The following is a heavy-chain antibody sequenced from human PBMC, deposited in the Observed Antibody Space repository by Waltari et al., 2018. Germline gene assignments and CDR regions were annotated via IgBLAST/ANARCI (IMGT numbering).Heavy chain of an antibody. CDR3: ARDFLGGYCSGGSCYGA. V-gene: IGHV1-2*06. CDR2: SNPNRGGT. CDR1: GYTFTGYY. J-gene: IGHJ3*01. D-gene: IGHD2-15*01. Sequence: QVQLVQSGAEVKKPGASVKVSCKASGYTFTGYYMHWVRQAPGQGLEWMGRSNPNRGGTNYAQKFQGRVTMTRDTSISTAYMELSRLRADETAVYYCARDFLGGYCSGGSCYGAWGQGTMVTVSS.